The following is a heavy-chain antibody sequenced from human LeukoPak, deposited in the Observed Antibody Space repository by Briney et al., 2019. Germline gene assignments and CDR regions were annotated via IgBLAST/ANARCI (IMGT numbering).Heavy chain of an antibody. CDR1: GFTFSDAW. Sequence: GGSLRLSCAASGFTFSDAWMRWVRQAPGKGLEWVGRIKTKTEGETRDYAAPVKGRFTISRDDSKNTLYLQMNSLKIEDTAVYYCSVRMRGSSYGSSSWGQGVLVTVSS. CDR2: IKTKTEGETR. J-gene: IGHJ5*02. V-gene: IGHV3-15*01. D-gene: IGHD5-18*01. CDR3: SVRMRGSSYGSSS.